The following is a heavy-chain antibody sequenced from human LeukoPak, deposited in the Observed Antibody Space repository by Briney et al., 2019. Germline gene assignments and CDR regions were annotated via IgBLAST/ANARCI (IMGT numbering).Heavy chain of an antibody. CDR3: AKGGSLTILRGSVEY. D-gene: IGHD3-9*01. J-gene: IGHJ4*02. CDR1: GFTFSSYA. V-gene: IGHV3-23*01. Sequence: GGSLRLSCAASGFTFSSYAMSWVRQAPGKGLEWVSAISGSGGSTYYADSVKGRFTTSRDNSKNTPYLQMNSLRAEDTAVYYCAKGGSLTILRGSVEYWGQGTLVTVSS. CDR2: ISGSGGST.